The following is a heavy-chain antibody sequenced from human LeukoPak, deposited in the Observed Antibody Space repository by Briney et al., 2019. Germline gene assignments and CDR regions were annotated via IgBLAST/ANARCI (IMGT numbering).Heavy chain of an antibody. Sequence: GGSLRLSCAASGFSFSSHAMHWVRQAPGKGLEWVALISNDGSNKYYADSVKGRFTNSRDNSKSTLYLQMNSLRDEDTAVYYCGRDHYDSSGYLFDYWGQGTLVSVSS. V-gene: IGHV3-30*04. CDR2: ISNDGSNK. D-gene: IGHD3-22*01. CDR3: GRDHYDSSGYLFDY. CDR1: GFSFSSHA. J-gene: IGHJ4*02.